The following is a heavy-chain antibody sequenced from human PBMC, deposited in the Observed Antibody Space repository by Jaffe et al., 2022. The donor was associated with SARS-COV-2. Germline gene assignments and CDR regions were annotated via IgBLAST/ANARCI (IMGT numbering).Heavy chain of an antibody. CDR2: ISSSSSYI. J-gene: IGHJ4*02. D-gene: IGHD1-1*01. CDR1: GFTFSSYS. Sequence: EVQLVESGGGLVKPGGSLRLSCAASGFTFSSYSMNWVRQAPGKGLEWVSSISSSSSYIYYADSVKGRFTISRDNAKNSLYLQMNSLRAEDTAVYYCARDPHERDPGTTSFYFDYWGQGTLVTVSS. CDR3: ARDPHERDPGTTSFYFDY. V-gene: IGHV3-21*01.